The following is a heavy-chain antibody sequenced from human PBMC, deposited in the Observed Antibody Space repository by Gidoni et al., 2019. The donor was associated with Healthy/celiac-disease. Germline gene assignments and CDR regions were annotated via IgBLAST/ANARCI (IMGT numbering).Heavy chain of an antibody. Sequence: QVQLQESGPGLVKPSETLSLTCTVSGGSISSYYWSWIRQPPGKGLEWIGYIYYSGSTNYNPSLKSRVTISVDTSKNQFSLKLSSVTAADTAVYYCARGRIAARPVLDYWGQGTLVTVSS. CDR2: IYYSGST. CDR3: ARGRIAARPVLDY. J-gene: IGHJ4*02. D-gene: IGHD6-6*01. V-gene: IGHV4-59*01. CDR1: GGSISSYY.